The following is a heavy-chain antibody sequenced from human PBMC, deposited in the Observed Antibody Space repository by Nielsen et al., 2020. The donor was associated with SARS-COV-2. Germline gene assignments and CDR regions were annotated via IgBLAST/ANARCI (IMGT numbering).Heavy chain of an antibody. CDR2: ISSSGSTI. CDR3: ARFIRYQLPNDY. CDR1: GFTFSDYY. V-gene: IGHV3-11*01. Sequence: GESLKISCAASGFTFSDYYMSWIRQAPGKGLEWVSYISSSGSTIYYADSVKGRFTISRDNAKNSLYLQMNSLRAEDTAVYYCARFIRYQLPNDYWGQGTLVTVSS. J-gene: IGHJ4*02. D-gene: IGHD2-2*01.